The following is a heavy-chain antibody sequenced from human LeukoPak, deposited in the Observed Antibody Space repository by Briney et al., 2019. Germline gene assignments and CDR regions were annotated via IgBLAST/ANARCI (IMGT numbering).Heavy chain of an antibody. D-gene: IGHD1-26*01. J-gene: IGHJ4*02. Sequence: RASVPVSCQASGTTFSRSAISWVRQAPGHGREWMGGVIPILGTANYAQKFQDRVSITTDESTSTAYMEVSSLRSVDTAVYYCARDDGSATLGFDSWGQGTLVTVSS. V-gene: IGHV1-69*05. CDR3: ARDDGSATLGFDS. CDR1: GTTFSRSA. CDR2: VIPILGTA.